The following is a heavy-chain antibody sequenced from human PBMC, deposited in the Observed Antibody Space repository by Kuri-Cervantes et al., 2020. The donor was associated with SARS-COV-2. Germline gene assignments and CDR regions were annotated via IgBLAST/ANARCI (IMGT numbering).Heavy chain of an antibody. CDR2: IYSGGST. CDR3: ASGPGILWFGDDY. V-gene: IGHV3-53*01. D-gene: IGHD3-10*01. CDR1: GFTFSSYW. J-gene: IGHJ4*02. Sequence: GSLRLSCAASGFTFSSYWMSWVRQAPGKGLEWVSVIYSGGSTYYADSVKGRFTISRDNSKNTLYLQMNSLRAEDTAVYYCASGPGILWFGDDYWGQGTLVTVSS.